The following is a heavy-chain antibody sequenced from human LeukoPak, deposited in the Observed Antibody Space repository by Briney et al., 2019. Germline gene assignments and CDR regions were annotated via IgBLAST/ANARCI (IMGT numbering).Heavy chain of an antibody. CDR1: GFPFSSHG. CDR2: ISGSGGST. CDR3: AKDPIAAAGTGSP. J-gene: IGHJ5*02. Sequence: GGSLRLSCAASGFPFSSHGMSWVRQAPGKGLEWVSAISGSGGSTYYADSVKGRFTISRDNSKNTLYLQMNSLRAEDTAVYYCAKDPIAAAGTGSPWGQGTLVTVSS. V-gene: IGHV3-23*01. D-gene: IGHD6-13*01.